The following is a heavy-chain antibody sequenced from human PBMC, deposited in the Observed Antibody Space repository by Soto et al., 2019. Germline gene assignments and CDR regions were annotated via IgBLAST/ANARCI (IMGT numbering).Heavy chain of an antibody. J-gene: IGHJ3*02. Sequence: GGSLRLSCAESGFTFSSHAMSWVRQAPGKGLEWVSAISGSGGSTYYADSVKGRLTISRDNSKNTLYLQMNSLRAEDTAVYYCAKVIAAGSVGDAFDIWGQGTKVTVSS. V-gene: IGHV3-23*01. CDR3: AKVIAAGSVGDAFDI. CDR1: GFTFSSHA. CDR2: ISGSGGST. D-gene: IGHD6-13*01.